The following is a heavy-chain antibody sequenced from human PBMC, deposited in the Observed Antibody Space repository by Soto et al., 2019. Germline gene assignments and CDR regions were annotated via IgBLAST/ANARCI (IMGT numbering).Heavy chain of an antibody. CDR2: ISWNSGSI. J-gene: IGHJ4*02. CDR1: GFTFDDYA. V-gene: IGHV3-9*01. CDR3: AKDISGESPYYFDY. D-gene: IGHD3-10*01. Sequence: GGSLRLSCAASGFTFDDYAMHWVRQAPGKGLEWVSGISWNSGSIGYADSVKGRFTISRDNAKNSLYLQMNSLRAEDTALYYCAKDISGESPYYFDYWGQGTLVTVSS.